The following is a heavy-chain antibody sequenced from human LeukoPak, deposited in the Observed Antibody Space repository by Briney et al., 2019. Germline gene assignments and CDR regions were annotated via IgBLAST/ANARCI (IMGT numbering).Heavy chain of an antibody. CDR1: GGSISGYY. J-gene: IGHJ6*03. Sequence: PSETLSLTCTVSGGSISGYYWSWIRQPPGKGLEWIGYIYYSGSTNYNPSLKSRVTISVDTSKNQFSLRLSSVTAADTAMYYCARQGRATVVMYMDDWGKGTTVTVSS. CDR2: IYYSGST. V-gene: IGHV4-59*08. D-gene: IGHD4-23*01. CDR3: ARQGRATVVMYMDD.